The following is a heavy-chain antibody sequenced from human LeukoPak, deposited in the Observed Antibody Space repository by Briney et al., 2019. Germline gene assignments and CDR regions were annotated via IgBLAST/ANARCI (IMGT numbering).Heavy chain of an antibody. CDR2: TYYNSNWYN. D-gene: IGHD5-24*01. CDR1: GDSASRNTAG. CDR3: ARGWLQSGFDY. Sequence: SQTLSLTCAISGDSASRNTAGWNWIRQSPSRGLEWLGRTYYNSNWYNDYAVSVKSRMTINPDTSKNQFSLQLNSVTPEDTAVYYCARGWLQSGFDYWGQGSLVTVSS. J-gene: IGHJ4*02. V-gene: IGHV6-1*01.